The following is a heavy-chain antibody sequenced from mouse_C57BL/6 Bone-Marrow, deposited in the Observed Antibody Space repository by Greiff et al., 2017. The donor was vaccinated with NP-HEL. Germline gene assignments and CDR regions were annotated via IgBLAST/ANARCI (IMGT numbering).Heavy chain of an antibody. CDR1: GFTFSSYG. V-gene: IGHV5-6*01. D-gene: IGHD6-5*01. CDR3: ARHGPMYYFYY. Sequence: EVQLVESGGDLVKPGGSLKLSCAASGFTFSSYGMSWVRQTPDKRLEWVATISSGGSYTYYPDSVKGRFTISRDNAKKTLYLQKSSLKSEDTAVYYFARHGPMYYFYYWGQGTTLTVSS. CDR2: ISSGGSYT. J-gene: IGHJ2*01.